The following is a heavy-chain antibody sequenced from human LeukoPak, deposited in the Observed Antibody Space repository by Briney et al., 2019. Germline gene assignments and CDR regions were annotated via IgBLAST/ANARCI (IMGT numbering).Heavy chain of an antibody. D-gene: IGHD3-22*01. J-gene: IGHJ4*02. Sequence: GGSLRLSCAASGFTISNYAMSWVRQAPGKGLEWVSALSDSGASTYYADSVKGRFTVSRDSSKNTLNLQMNSLRAEDTAVYYCAKGESSSGLWGQGTLVTVSS. V-gene: IGHV3-23*01. CDR2: LSDSGAST. CDR1: GFTISNYA. CDR3: AKGESSSGL.